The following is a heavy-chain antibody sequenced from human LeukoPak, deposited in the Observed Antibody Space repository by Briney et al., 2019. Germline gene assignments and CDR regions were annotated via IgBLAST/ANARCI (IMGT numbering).Heavy chain of an antibody. CDR3: ATASGYSGYDFDY. CDR1: GYSFTIYY. CDR2: INPSGGSV. D-gene: IGHD5-12*01. V-gene: IGHV1-46*01. Sequence: ASVKVSCKASGYSFTIYYVHWVRQAPGQGLEWMGIINPSGGSVSYAQKFQGRVSMTRDTSTSTVYMELRSLRSEDTAVYYCATASGYSGYDFDYWGQGTLVTVSS. J-gene: IGHJ4*02.